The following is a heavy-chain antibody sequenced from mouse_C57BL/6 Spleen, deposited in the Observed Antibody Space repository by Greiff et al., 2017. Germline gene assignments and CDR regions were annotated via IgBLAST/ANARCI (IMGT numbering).Heavy chain of an antibody. D-gene: IGHD2-2*01. CDR3: ARGGVTYYFDY. V-gene: IGHV1-80*01. CDR2: IYPGDGDT. Sequence: QVQLQQSGAELVKPGASVKISCKASGYAFSSYWMNWVKQRPGKGLEWIGQIYPGDGDTNYNGKFKGKATLTADKSSSTAYMQLSSLTSEDSAVYFCARGGVTYYFDYWGQGTTLTVSS. CDR1: GYAFSSYW. J-gene: IGHJ2*01.